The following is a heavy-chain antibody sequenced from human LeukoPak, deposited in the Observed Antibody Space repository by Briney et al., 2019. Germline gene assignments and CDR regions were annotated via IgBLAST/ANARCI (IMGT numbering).Heavy chain of an antibody. CDR1: GFTFSSYG. Sequence: PGGSLRLSCAASGFTFSSYGMHWVRQAPGKGLEWVAFIRYDGSNKYYADSVKGRFTISRDNSKNTLYLQMNSLRAEDTAVYYCAKTAVVTAILSRYFDYWGQGTLVTVSS. CDR2: IRYDGSNK. J-gene: IGHJ4*02. V-gene: IGHV3-30*02. CDR3: AKTAVVTAILSRYFDY. D-gene: IGHD2-21*02.